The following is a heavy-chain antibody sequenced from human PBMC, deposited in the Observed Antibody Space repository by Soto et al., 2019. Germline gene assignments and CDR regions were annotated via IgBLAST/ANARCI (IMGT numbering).Heavy chain of an antibody. CDR3: ARDGGTRVVAAASYYYYGMDV. CDR1: GYTFTSYA. J-gene: IGHJ6*02. V-gene: IGHV1-3*01. Sequence: ASVKVSCKASGYTFTSYAMHWVRQAPGQRLEWMGWINAGNGNTKYSQKFQGRVTITRDTSASTAYMELSSLRSEDTAVYYCARDGGTRVVAAASYYYYGMDVWGQGTTVTVS. CDR2: INAGNGNT. D-gene: IGHD2-15*01.